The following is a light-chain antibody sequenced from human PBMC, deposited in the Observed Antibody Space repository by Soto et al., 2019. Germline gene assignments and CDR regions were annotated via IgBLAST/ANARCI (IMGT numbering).Light chain of an antibody. CDR2: DTS. V-gene: IGKV3-11*01. Sequence: ETVLTQSPATLSLSPGERATLSCRASQSIRNFLAWYQQKPGQAPRLLIYDTSNRATGIPARFNGSGSGTDFTLTISSLEPEDCAVYYCQQRSSWLTFGGGTKVEIK. CDR1: QSIRNF. J-gene: IGKJ4*01. CDR3: QQRSSWLT.